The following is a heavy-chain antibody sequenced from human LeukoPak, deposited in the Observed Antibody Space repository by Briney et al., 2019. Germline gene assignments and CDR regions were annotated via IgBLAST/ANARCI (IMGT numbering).Heavy chain of an antibody. CDR3: ARSGYGDYPSHFDY. CDR1: GFTFSSYS. CDR2: ISSSYI. Sequence: GGSLRLSCAASGFTFSSYSMNWVRQAPGKGLEWVSSISSSYIYYADSVKGRFTISRDNAENSLYPQMNSLRAENTAVYYCARSGYGDYPSHFDYWGQGTLVTVSS. J-gene: IGHJ4*02. V-gene: IGHV3-21*01. D-gene: IGHD4-17*01.